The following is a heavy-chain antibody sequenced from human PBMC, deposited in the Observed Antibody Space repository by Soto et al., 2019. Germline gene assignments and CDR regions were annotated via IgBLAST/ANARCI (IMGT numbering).Heavy chain of an antibody. CDR3: AILHRYGDNAADL. Sequence: QGQLVQSGNEVKKPGASVKVSCKASGYTFSMYGITWVRQAPGQGLEWMGWSSAYNGKTQYAQKLPGRVAMTTDTSTTTAYMELRSLRSDDTAMYYCAILHRYGDNAADLWCQGTLVTVSS. J-gene: IGHJ4*02. CDR1: GYTFSMYG. CDR2: SSAYNGKT. V-gene: IGHV1-18*01. D-gene: IGHD3-10*01.